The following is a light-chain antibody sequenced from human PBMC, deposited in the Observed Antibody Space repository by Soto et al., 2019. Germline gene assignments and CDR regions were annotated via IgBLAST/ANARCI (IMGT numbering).Light chain of an antibody. CDR1: QSVSSY. Sequence: EVVLTQSPATLSLSPGERATLSCRASQSVSSYLAWYQQKPGQAPRLLIYDTSNRATGIPARFSASGSGTDFTLPISSLDPEDFAFYYCQQRGNWPLTFGHGTRLEIK. V-gene: IGKV3-11*01. CDR2: DTS. CDR3: QQRGNWPLT. J-gene: IGKJ5*01.